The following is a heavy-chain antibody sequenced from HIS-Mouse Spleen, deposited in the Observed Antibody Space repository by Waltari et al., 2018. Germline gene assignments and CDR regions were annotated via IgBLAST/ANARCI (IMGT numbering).Heavy chain of an antibody. D-gene: IGHD6-19*01. V-gene: IGHV4-39*07. CDR2: IYYSGRP. CDR1: GGSISSSSYY. CDR3: ARDLYSSGWYYFDY. Sequence: QLQLQESGPGLVKPSETLSLTCTVSGGSISSSSYYWGWIRQPPGKGLEWIGSIYYSGRPYYNPALTSRVTISVDTSKNQFSLKLSSVTAADTAVYYCARDLYSSGWYYFDYWGQGTLVTVSS. J-gene: IGHJ4*02.